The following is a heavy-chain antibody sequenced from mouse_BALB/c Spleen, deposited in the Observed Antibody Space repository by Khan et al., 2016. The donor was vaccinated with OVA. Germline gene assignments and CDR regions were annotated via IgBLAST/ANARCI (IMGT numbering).Heavy chain of an antibody. Sequence: QIQLVQSGPVLKKPGETVKISCKASGYTFTTYGMYWVKQTPGKGLKWMGWINTYTGEPTYADDFKGRFAFSLETSASTAYLQITNLKNEDTATYFCARVGYSGTMDYWGQGTSVTVSS. CDR2: INTYTGEP. CDR1: GYTFTTYG. V-gene: IGHV9-3-1*01. J-gene: IGHJ4*01. D-gene: IGHD2-14*01. CDR3: ARVGYSGTMDY.